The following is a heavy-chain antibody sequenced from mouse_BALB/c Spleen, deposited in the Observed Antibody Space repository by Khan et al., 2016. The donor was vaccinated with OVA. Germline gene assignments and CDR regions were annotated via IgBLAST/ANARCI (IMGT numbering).Heavy chain of an antibody. D-gene: IGHD2-14*01. Sequence: EVELVESGGGSVKPGGSLKLSCAVSGFTFSSYAMSWVRQTPEKRLEWVASISSGGTTYYPDSVKGRFTISRDNARNILYLLMNSLRSEEMAMYYCAREAYRYDEYYFDYWGQGTTLTVSS. J-gene: IGHJ2*01. CDR1: GFTFSSYA. V-gene: IGHV5-6-5*01. CDR2: ISSGGTT. CDR3: AREAYRYDEYYFDY.